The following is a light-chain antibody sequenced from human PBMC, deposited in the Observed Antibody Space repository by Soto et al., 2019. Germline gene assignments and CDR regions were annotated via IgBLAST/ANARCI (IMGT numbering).Light chain of an antibody. CDR2: EVV. J-gene: IGLJ1*01. CDR3: KSYAGRNTYV. CDR1: KSDIGVYEF. V-gene: IGLV2-8*01. Sequence: QSALTQPPSASGSPGQSVTISCTGTKSDIGVYEFVSWYQHHPGKAPRLIIYEVVQRPSGVPDRFSGSKSGNTASLTVSGLQAADEADYFCKSYAGRNTYVFGSGTKVTVL.